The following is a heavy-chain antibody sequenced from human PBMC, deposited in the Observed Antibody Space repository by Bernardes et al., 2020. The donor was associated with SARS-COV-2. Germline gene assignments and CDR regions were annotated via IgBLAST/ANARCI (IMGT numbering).Heavy chain of an antibody. CDR3: AKGRPAGTIFGVVISLKWFDP. V-gene: IGHV3-23*01. CDR1: GFTFSSYA. D-gene: IGHD3-3*01. CDR2: ISGSGGST. J-gene: IGHJ5*02. Sequence: GGSLRLSCAASGFTFSSYAMSWVRQAPGKGLEWVSAISGSGGSTYYADSVKGRFTISRDNSKNTLYLQMNSLRAEDTAVYYCAKGRPAGTIFGVVISLKWFDPWGQGTLVTVSS.